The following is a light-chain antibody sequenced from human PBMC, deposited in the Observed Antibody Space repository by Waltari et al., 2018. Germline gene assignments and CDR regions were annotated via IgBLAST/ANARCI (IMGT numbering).Light chain of an antibody. J-gene: IGLJ3*02. CDR1: SSAGGGYNY. CDR3: CSFTSGSTWV. CDR2: DVS. Sequence: QAALTQPASVSGSPGQSITIPCTGTSSAGGGYNYVPWYQQHPGKAPKLLIFDVSNRPSGVSNRFSGSKSGNTASLTISGLQAEDESDYYCCSFTSGSTWVFGGGTKLTVL. V-gene: IGLV2-14*01.